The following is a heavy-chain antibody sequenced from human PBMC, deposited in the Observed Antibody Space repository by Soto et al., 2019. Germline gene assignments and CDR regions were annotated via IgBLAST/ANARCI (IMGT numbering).Heavy chain of an antibody. CDR3: GRVARRQGHFDY. V-gene: IGHV4-4*02. CDR2: IYHSGST. J-gene: IGHJ4*02. CDR1: GGSISSSNW. D-gene: IGHD5-12*01. Sequence: QVQLQESGPGLVKPSGTLSLTCAVSGGSISSSNWWSWVRQPPGKGLEWIGEIYHSGSTNYNPSLTSRATTSVDTSTTQLCLKLSSVPAADTDGYYCGRVARRQGHFDYWGQGTLVTVSS.